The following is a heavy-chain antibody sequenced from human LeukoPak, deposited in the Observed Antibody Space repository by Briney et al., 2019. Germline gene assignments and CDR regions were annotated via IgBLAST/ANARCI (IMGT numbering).Heavy chain of an antibody. CDR3: AKENKRGLVVAATFDY. D-gene: IGHD2-15*01. V-gene: IGHV3-23*01. CDR1: GFTFSSYA. Sequence: GGSLRLSCAASGFTFSSYAMSGVPEAPGKGLEWVSAISGSGGSTYYADSVKGRFTISRDNSKNTLYLQMNSLRAEDTAVYYCAKENKRGLVVAATFDYWGQGTLVTVSS. J-gene: IGHJ4*02. CDR2: ISGSGGST.